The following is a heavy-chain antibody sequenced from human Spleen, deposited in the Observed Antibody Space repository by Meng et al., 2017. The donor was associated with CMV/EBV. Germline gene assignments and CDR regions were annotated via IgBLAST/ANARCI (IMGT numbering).Heavy chain of an antibody. J-gene: IGHJ5*02. D-gene: IGHD1-1*01. CDR3: ARASARVYKNYFDP. V-gene: IGHV1-2*02. CDR1: GYTFTGYY. Sequence: ASVKVSCMASGYTFTGYYMHWVRQAPGQGLEWMGWINPNSGGTNYAQKFQGRVTMTRDTSISTAYMELSRLRSDDRAIYYCARASARVYKNYFDPWGQGTLVTVSS. CDR2: INPNSGGT.